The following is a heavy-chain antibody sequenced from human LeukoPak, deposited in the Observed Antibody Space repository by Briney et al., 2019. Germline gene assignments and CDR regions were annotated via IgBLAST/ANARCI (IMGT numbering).Heavy chain of an antibody. CDR2: IWHDGSSK. CDR3: ANNFDY. V-gene: IGHV3-33*06. Sequence: GGSLRLSCAASGFTFSNYGMHWVRQGPGKGLEWVAVIWHDGSSKYYADSVKGRFTISRDNSRNTVYLQMNNLRAEDTAVYYCANNFDYWGRGTLVTVSS. J-gene: IGHJ4*02. CDR1: GFTFSNYG.